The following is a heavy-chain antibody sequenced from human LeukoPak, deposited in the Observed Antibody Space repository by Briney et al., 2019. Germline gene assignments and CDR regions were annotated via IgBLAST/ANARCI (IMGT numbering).Heavy chain of an antibody. CDR3: ARVYDFWSGYYDH. J-gene: IGHJ4*02. CDR2: IYYSGST. D-gene: IGHD3-3*01. CDR1: GGSISSSSYH. Sequence: PSETLSLTCTVSGGSISSSSYHWGWIRQPPGEGLEWIGSIYYSGSTYYNPSLKSRVTISVDTSKNQFSLKLSSVTAADTAVYYCARVYDFWSGYYDHWGQGTLVTVSS. V-gene: IGHV4-39*07.